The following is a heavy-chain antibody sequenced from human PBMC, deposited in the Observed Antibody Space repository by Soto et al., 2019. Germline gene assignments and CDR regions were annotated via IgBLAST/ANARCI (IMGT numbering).Heavy chain of an antibody. CDR3: ARDYYGSGSYGMDV. D-gene: IGHD3-10*01. V-gene: IGHV1-69*13. Sequence: SVKVSCKASGRTFSSYAISWVRQAPGQGLEWMGGIIPIFGTANYAQKFQGRVTITADESTSTAYMELRSLRSEDTAVYYCARDYYGSGSYGMDVWGQGTTVTVSS. CDR2: IIPIFGTA. CDR1: GRTFSSYA. J-gene: IGHJ6*02.